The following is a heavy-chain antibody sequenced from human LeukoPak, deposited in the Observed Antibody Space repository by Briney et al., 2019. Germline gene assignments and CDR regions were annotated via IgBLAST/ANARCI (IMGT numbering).Heavy chain of an antibody. Sequence: GGSLRLSCAASGFTFSSYGMHWVRQAPGKGLEWVAFIRYDGSNKYYADSVKGRFTISRDNSKNTLYLQMNSLRAEDTAVYYCAKRDPPRRYFDWLRAFDIWGQGTMVTVSS. J-gene: IGHJ3*02. CDR1: GFTFSSYG. CDR2: IRYDGSNK. V-gene: IGHV3-30*02. D-gene: IGHD3-9*01. CDR3: AKRDPPRRYFDWLRAFDI.